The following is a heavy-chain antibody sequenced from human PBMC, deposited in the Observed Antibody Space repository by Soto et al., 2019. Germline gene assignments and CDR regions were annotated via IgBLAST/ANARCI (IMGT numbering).Heavy chain of an antibody. J-gene: IGHJ2*01. D-gene: IGHD3-22*01. CDR2: ISSSSSYI. V-gene: IGHV3-21*01. Sequence: EVQLVESGGGLVKPGGSLRLSCAASGFTFSSYSMNWVRQAPGKGLEWVSSISSSSSYIYYADSVKGRFTLSSDNAKNSLYLQMNSLRAEDTAVYYCARAHYYDGLRYFDLWGRGTLVTVSS. CDR3: ARAHYYDGLRYFDL. CDR1: GFTFSSYS.